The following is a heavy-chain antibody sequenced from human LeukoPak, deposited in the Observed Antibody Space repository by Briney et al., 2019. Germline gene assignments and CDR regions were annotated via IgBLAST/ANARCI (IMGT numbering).Heavy chain of an antibody. V-gene: IGHV3-9*01. CDR3: AKDISGSWYYLDY. J-gene: IGHJ4*02. CDR2: ISWNSGSI. CDR1: GFTFDDYA. D-gene: IGHD6-13*01. Sequence: GRSLRLSCAASGFTFDDYAMHWVRQAPGKGLEWVSGISWNSGSIGYADSVKGRFTISRDNAKNSLYLQMNSLRAEDTALYYCAKDISGSWYYLDYWGQGTLVTVSS.